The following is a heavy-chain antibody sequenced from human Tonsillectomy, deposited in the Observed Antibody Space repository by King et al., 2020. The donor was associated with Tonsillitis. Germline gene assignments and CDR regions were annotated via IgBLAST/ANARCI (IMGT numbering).Heavy chain of an antibody. D-gene: IGHD1-26*01. Sequence: VQLVESGGEVKKPGDSVKVSCKASGYTFTDYGISWVRQAPGQGLEWMGWVSAYNGNTHYAQKFQGRVTMTTDTSTTTAYMELRSLRSDDTAVYYCARDVVGATAFDYWGQGTLVSVSS. CDR2: VSAYNGNT. CDR3: ARDVVGATAFDY. CDR1: GYTFTDYG. V-gene: IGHV1-18*01. J-gene: IGHJ4*02.